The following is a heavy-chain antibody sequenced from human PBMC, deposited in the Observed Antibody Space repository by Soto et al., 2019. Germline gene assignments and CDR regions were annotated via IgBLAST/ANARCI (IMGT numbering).Heavy chain of an antibody. CDR2: IDPSDSYT. CDR3: ACSRSVDY. Sequence: EVQLVQSGAEVKKPGESLRISCKGSGYSFASYWIIWVRQMPGKGLEWMGTIDPSDSYTYYSPSFQGHVTISADKSISTAYLQWSSLETSDTAEYYCACSRSVDYWGQGTLVTVSS. D-gene: IGHD6-13*01. CDR1: GYSFASYW. J-gene: IGHJ4*02. V-gene: IGHV5-10-1*01.